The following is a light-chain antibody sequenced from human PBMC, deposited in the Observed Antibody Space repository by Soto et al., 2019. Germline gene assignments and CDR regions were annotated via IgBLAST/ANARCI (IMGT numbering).Light chain of an antibody. Sequence: QSVLTQPPSVSGAPGQRVTISCTGSYANIGAGYEVHWYQQIPGTAPKLLISGHNNRPSGVPDRFFGSKSGTSASLTIIGLQAEDEADYYCQSHDNSLSGSGVFGGGTKLTVL. V-gene: IGLV1-40*01. CDR1: YANIGAGYE. CDR2: GHN. J-gene: IGLJ3*02. CDR3: QSHDNSLSGSGV.